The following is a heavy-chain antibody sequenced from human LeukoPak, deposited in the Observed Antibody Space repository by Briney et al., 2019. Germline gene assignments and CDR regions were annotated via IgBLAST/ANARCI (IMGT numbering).Heavy chain of an antibody. J-gene: IGHJ5*02. Sequence: GGSLRLSCAASGFTFSNYAMSWVRRAPGQGLEWVSGISASGGGTYYADSVKGRFTISRDNSKNTLYLQMNSVRAEDTAVYYCAKLQRIAAAGEDWFDPWGQGTLVTVSS. CDR3: AKLQRIAAAGEDWFDP. CDR1: GFTFSNYA. V-gene: IGHV3-23*01. D-gene: IGHD6-13*01. CDR2: ISASGGGT.